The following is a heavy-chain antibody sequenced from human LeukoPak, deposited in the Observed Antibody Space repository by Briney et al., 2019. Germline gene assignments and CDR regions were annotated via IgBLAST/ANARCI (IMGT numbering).Heavy chain of an antibody. Sequence: SETLSLTCTVSGGSISSYYWSWIRQPPGKGLEWIGYIYYSGSTNYNPSLKSRVTISVDTSKNQFSLKLSSVTAADTAVYYCARHPSHLGQVIDYWGQGTLVTVSS. D-gene: IGHD3/OR15-3a*01. J-gene: IGHJ4*02. CDR3: ARHPSHLGQVIDY. CDR2: IYYSGST. CDR1: GGSISSYY. V-gene: IGHV4-59*08.